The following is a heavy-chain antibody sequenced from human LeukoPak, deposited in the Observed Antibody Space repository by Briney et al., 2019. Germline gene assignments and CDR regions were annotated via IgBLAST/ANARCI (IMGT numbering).Heavy chain of an antibody. CDR2: IKQDGSEN. V-gene: IGHV3-7*01. J-gene: IGHJ6*02. Sequence: GGSLRLSCAASGFTFSGYWMSWVRQAPGKGLEWVANIKQDGSENYYVDSVKGRFAISRDNAKNSLYLQMNSLRAEDTAVYYCARDEMATSYPYYYYGMDVWGQGTTVTVSS. CDR3: ARDEMATSYPYYYYGMDV. CDR1: GFTFSGYW. D-gene: IGHD5-24*01.